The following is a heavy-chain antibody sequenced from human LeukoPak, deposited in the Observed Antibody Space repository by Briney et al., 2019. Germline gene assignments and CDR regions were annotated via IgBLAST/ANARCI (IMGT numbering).Heavy chain of an antibody. CDR3: ARVAAGIGFFQH. CDR2: IHHSGST. Sequence: TSETLSLTCIVSGYSISSGYYWGWIRQPPGKGLEWIGNIHHSGSTYYNPSLKSRVTISVDTSKNQLSLKLSSVTAADTAVYYCARVAAGIGFFQHWGQGTLVTVSS. D-gene: IGHD6-13*01. CDR1: GYSISSGYY. J-gene: IGHJ1*01. V-gene: IGHV4-38-2*02.